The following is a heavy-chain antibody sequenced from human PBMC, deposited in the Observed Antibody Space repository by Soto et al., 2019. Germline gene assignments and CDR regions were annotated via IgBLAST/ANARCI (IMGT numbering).Heavy chain of an antibody. CDR2: ISSSSSYT. D-gene: IGHD1-26*01. Sequence: QVQLVESGGGLVKPGGSLRLSCAASGFTFSDYYMSWIRQAPGKGLEWVSYISSSSSYTNYADSVKGRFTISRDNAKNSLYLQMNSLRAEDTAVYYCARAPDIVGANDYYYGMDVWGQGTTVTVSS. CDR3: ARAPDIVGANDYYYGMDV. V-gene: IGHV3-11*05. CDR1: GFTFSDYY. J-gene: IGHJ6*02.